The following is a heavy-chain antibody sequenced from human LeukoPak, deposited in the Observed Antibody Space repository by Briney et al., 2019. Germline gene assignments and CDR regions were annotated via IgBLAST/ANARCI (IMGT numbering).Heavy chain of an antibody. J-gene: IGHJ4*02. CDR3: AKDYPENDKGDY. D-gene: IGHD3-22*01. V-gene: IGHV3-30*02. Sequence: PGGSLRLSCAASGFTFSSYGMHWVRQAPGKGLEWVAFIRYDGSDKYYADSVKGRFTISRDNSKKTLYLQMNSLRAEDTAVYYCAKDYPENDKGDYWGQGTLVTVSS. CDR2: IRYDGSDK. CDR1: GFTFSSYG.